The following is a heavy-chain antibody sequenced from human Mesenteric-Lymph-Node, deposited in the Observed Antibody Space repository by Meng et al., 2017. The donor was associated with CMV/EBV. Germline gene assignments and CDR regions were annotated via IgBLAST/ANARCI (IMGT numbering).Heavy chain of an antibody. V-gene: IGHV3-38-3*01. CDR3: ARDVRGYCSSTSCSYGMDV. J-gene: IGHJ6*02. CDR2: ISGGST. CDR1: GFTVSSNE. D-gene: IGHD2-2*01. Sequence: GESLKISCAASGFTVSSNEMSWVRQAPGKGLEWVSSISGGSTYYADSRKGRFTISRDNSKNTLYLQMNSLRAEDTAVYYCARDVRGYCSSTSCSYGMDVWGQGTTVTVSS.